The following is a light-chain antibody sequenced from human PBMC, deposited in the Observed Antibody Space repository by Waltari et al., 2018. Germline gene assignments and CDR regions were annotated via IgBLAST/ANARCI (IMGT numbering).Light chain of an antibody. CDR2: EVN. Sequence: QSALTQPASVSGSPGQSITISCTGTTSDIGSYNLVSWYQQHPGEVPKLIIYEVNKRPSGVSNRFSGSKSGNTASRTISGRQPEDEADYYCCSYGGASLRVFGGGTKVTVL. CDR3: CSYGGASLRV. J-gene: IGLJ3*02. V-gene: IGLV2-23*02. CDR1: TSDIGSYNL.